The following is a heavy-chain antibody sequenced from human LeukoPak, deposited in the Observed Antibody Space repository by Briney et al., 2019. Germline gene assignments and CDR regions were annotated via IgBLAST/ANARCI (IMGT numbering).Heavy chain of an antibody. J-gene: IGHJ3*02. CDR2: INHSGST. V-gene: IGHV4-34*01. D-gene: IGHD3-3*01. CDR3: ARVLIFGVVHDAFDI. CDR1: GGSFSGYY. Sequence: PSETLSLTCAVYGGSFSGYYWSWIRQPPGKGLEWLGEINHSGSTNYNPSLKSRVTISVDTSKNQFSLKLSSVTAADTAVYYCARVLIFGVVHDAFDIWGQGTMVTVSS.